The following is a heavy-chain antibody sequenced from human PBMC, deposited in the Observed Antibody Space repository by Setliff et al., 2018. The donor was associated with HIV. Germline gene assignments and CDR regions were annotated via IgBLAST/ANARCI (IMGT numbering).Heavy chain of an antibody. J-gene: IGHJ4*02. V-gene: IGHV4-34*01. CDR1: SGSFSGYY. CDR3: ARKPGFCSGGGCRGYFDY. D-gene: IGHD2-15*01. Sequence: PSETLSLTCAVYSGSFSGYYWSWIRQTPGKGLEWIGEINHSGSTNYNPSLKTRVTISLDTSKNQFSLNLTSVAAADTALYYCARKPGFCSGGGCRGYFDYWGQGTLVTVS. CDR2: INHSGST.